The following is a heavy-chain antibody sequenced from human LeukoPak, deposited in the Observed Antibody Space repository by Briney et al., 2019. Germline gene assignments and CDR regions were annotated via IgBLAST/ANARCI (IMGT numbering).Heavy chain of an antibody. D-gene: IGHD3-22*01. CDR3: ARAQDFSDSSGPNYLDF. CDR2: FSHRGGS. J-gene: IGHJ4*02. CDR1: GYSLSSGFF. V-gene: IGHV4-38-2*02. Sequence: KPSETLSLTCTVSGYSLSSGFFCDWIRQSPGKGLEWIGSFSHRGGSYHNPSLKSRVTISVDTSMNQFSLKLLSVTAADTAVYYCARAQDFSDSSGPNYLDFWGQGILVTVSS.